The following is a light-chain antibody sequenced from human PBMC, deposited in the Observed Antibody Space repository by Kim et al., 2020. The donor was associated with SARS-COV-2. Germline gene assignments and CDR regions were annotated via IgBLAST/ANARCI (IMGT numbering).Light chain of an antibody. V-gene: IGKV3-20*01. CDR2: GAS. Sequence: EMVLTQSPGTLSLSPGERATLSCRASQSVSSNYLAWYQQKPGQAPSLLIYGASSRATGIPDRFSGSGSGTDFTLTISRLEPEDSAVYYCQQFGNSPPFTFGQRTRLEIK. CDR1: QSVSSNY. CDR3: QQFGNSPPFT. J-gene: IGKJ5*01.